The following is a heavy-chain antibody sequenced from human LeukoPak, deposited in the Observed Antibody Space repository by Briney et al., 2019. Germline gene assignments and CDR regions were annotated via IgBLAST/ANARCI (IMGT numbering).Heavy chain of an antibody. Sequence: GGSLRLSCAASGFTFSSYSMNWVRQAPGKGLEWVSSISSSSSYIYYADSVKGRFTIPRDNAKNSLYLQMNSLRAEDTAVYYCARVWESYSSSPFDYWGRGTLVTVSS. D-gene: IGHD6-6*01. CDR1: GFTFSSYS. V-gene: IGHV3-21*01. CDR3: ARVWESYSSSPFDY. CDR2: ISSSSSYI. J-gene: IGHJ4*02.